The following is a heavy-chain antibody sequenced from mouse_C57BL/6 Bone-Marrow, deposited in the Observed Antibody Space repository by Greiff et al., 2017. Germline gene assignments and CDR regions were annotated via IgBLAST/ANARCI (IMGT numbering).Heavy chain of an antibody. CDR2: IHPSASET. Sequence: VQLQQPGAELVRPGTSVKLSCKASGYSFTHFWMNWVKQRPGQGLEWLAMIHPSASETRLNQKFKDMAKLTVDKSSNTAYMQLASPTSEDSAVYYGARTLYGSRNYFDYWGQGTALTVSS. J-gene: IGHJ2*01. CDR3: ARTLYGSRNYFDY. V-gene: IGHV1-74*01. D-gene: IGHD1-1*01. CDR1: GYSFTHFW.